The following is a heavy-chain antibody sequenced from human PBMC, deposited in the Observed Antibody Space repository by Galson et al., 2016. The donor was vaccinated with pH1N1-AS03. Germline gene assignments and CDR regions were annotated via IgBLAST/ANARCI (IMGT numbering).Heavy chain of an antibody. CDR2: ISTSSSYI. V-gene: IGHV3-21*04. CDR1: GFTFTSYN. D-gene: IGHD1-26*01. CDR3: VRGVVGATTPTYFNY. Sequence: SLRLSCAGSGFTFTSYNMNWVRQAPGKGLEWVSSISTSSSYIFYADSVKGRFTVSRDNTKNSLYLEMNSLRAEDTAVYYCVRGVVGATTPTYFNYWGQGTLVTVS. J-gene: IGHJ4*02.